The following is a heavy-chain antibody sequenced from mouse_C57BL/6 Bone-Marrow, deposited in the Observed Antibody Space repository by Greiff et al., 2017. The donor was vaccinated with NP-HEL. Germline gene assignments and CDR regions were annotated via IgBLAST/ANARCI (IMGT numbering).Heavy chain of an antibody. Sequence: QVQLQQSGAELARPGASVKLSCKASGYTFTSYGISWVKQRTGQGLEWIGEIYPRSGNTYYNEKFKGKATLTADKSSSTAYMELLSLTSEDSAVYFCARIWLLGYAIDYWGQGTSVTVSS. CDR1: GYTFTSYG. D-gene: IGHD2-2*01. CDR3: ARIWLLGYAIDY. V-gene: IGHV1-81*01. J-gene: IGHJ4*01. CDR2: IYPRSGNT.